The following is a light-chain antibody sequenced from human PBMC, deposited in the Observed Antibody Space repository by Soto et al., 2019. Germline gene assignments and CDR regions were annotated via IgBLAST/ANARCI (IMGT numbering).Light chain of an antibody. V-gene: IGLV2-11*01. Sequence: QSVLTQPRSVSGSPGQSVTISCIGTSSDVGGYNYVSWYQQHPGKAPKLMIYDVTKRPSGVPDRFSGSKSDNTASLTISGLQAEDEADYYCCSYAGSYTYVLFGGGTKVTVL. CDR1: SSDVGGYNY. CDR3: CSYAGSYTYVL. J-gene: IGLJ2*01. CDR2: DVT.